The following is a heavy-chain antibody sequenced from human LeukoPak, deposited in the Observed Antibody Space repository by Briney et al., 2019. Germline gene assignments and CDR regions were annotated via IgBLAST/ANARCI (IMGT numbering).Heavy chain of an antibody. CDR3: AREEDWNFDY. CDR1: GFTFSTYG. Sequence: GGSLRLSCAASGFTFSTYGMHWVRQAPGKGLVRVSRINSDGSSTSYADSVKGRFTVSRDNAKNTLYLQMNSLRAEDTAVYYCAREEDWNFDYWGQGTLVTVSS. CDR2: INSDGSST. J-gene: IGHJ4*02. D-gene: IGHD1-1*01. V-gene: IGHV3-74*01.